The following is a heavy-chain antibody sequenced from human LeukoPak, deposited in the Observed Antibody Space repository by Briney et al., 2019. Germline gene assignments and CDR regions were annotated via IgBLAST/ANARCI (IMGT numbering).Heavy chain of an antibody. J-gene: IGHJ4*02. Sequence: NPSETLSLTCAVSGGSISSYYWSWIRQPPGKGLEWIGYIYYSGSTNYNPSLKSRVTISVDTSKNQFSLKLSSVTAADTAVYYCARVSGRHVVPSGSYPYYFDYWGQGTLVTVSS. CDR3: ARVSGRHVVPSGSYPYYFDY. CDR2: IYYSGST. V-gene: IGHV4-59*01. D-gene: IGHD1-26*01. CDR1: GGSISSYY.